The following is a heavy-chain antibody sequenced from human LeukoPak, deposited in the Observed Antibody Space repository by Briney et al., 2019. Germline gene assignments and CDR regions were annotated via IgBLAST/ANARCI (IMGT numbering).Heavy chain of an antibody. D-gene: IGHD3-22*01. CDR3: ARCLFPITKIEDPYFDY. V-gene: IGHV4-59*01. J-gene: IGHJ4*02. CDR1: GGSISSYD. Sequence: SETLSLTCTVSGGSISSYDWYWIRMPPGKGLEWIGYVYYSGSTNYNPSLTSRVTISVDTSKNKISLKLSSVTAADTAVYYCARCLFPITKIEDPYFDYWGQGTLVTVSS. CDR2: VYYSGST.